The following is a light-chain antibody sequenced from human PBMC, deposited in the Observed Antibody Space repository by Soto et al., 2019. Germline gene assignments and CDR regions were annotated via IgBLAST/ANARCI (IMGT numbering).Light chain of an antibody. J-gene: IGKJ1*01. CDR1: QSIDDW. Sequence: DIQMTQSPSTLSASVGDRVTITCRASQSIDDWLAWYQQRPGKAPNLLIYDASTLEGGVPSRFSGNGSGTEFTLTISTLQPDDFGNYYCQQYNHYWTFGQGTKVEVK. V-gene: IGKV1-5*01. CDR3: QQYNHYWT. CDR2: DAS.